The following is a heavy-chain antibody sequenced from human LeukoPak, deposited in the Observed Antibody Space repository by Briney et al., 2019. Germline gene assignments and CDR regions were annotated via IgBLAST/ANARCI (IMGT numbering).Heavy chain of an antibody. V-gene: IGHV3-23*01. CDR2: ISGSGGST. CDR1: EFSVGSNY. Sequence: PGGSLRLSCAASEFSVGSNYMTWVRQAPGKGLEWVSAISGSGGSTYYADSVKGRFTISRDNSKNTLYLQMNSLRAEDTAVYYCAKYGDYPFDYWGQGTLVTVSS. CDR3: AKYGDYPFDY. D-gene: IGHD4-17*01. J-gene: IGHJ4*02.